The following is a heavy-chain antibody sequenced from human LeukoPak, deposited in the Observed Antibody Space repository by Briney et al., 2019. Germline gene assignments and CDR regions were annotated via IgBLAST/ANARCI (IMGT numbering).Heavy chain of an antibody. Sequence: PGGSLRLSCAASGFTFSSYGMYWVRQAPGKGLEWVAFIRYDGSNKYYADSVKGRFTISRDNSKNTLYLQMNSLRAEDTAVYYCARDPGYNYGYDYWGQGTLVTVSS. CDR1: GFTFSSYG. D-gene: IGHD5-18*01. J-gene: IGHJ4*02. V-gene: IGHV3-30*02. CDR3: ARDPGYNYGYDY. CDR2: IRYDGSNK.